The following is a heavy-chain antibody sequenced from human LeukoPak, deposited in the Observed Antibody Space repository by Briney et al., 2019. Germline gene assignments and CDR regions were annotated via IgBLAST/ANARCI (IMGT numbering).Heavy chain of an antibody. V-gene: IGHV4-31*03. J-gene: IGHJ3*02. CDR3: ARDGGSSWYSDAFDI. CDR1: GDSISSGGYY. D-gene: IGHD6-13*01. CDR2: IYYSGST. Sequence: SETLSLTCTVSGDSISSGGYYWSWIRRHPGKGLEWIGYIYYSGSTYYNPSLKSRVTISVDTSKNQFSLKLSSVTAADTAVYYCARDGGSSWYSDAFDIWGQGTMVTVSS.